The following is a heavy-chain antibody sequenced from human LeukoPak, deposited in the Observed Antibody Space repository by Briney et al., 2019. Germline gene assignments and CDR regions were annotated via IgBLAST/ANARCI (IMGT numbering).Heavy chain of an antibody. D-gene: IGHD1-26*01. V-gene: IGHV3-33*01. J-gene: IGHJ4*02. CDR1: GFTFSSHG. CDR2: IWYDGSKK. CDR3: ARDKSIVGAPLDY. Sequence: PGGSLRLSCAASGFTFSSHGMHWVCQAPGKGLEWVAVIWYDGSKKYHADSVKGRFTISRDNSKNTLYLQMNSLRAEDSAVYYCARDKSIVGAPLDYWGQGTLVTVSS.